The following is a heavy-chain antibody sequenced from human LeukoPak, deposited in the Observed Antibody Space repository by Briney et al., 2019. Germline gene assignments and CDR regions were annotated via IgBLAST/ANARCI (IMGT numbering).Heavy chain of an antibody. J-gene: IGHJ4*02. D-gene: IGHD5-18*01. CDR1: GASITTYY. V-gene: IGHV4-59*08. CDR3: ARGRGHTYIDY. Sequence: SETLSLTCSVSGASITTYYWNWIRQPPGKGLEWIGYIYYSGSTNYNPSLKSRVTISVDSSKNQFSLKLSSVTAADTAVYYCARGRGHTYIDYWGQGILVTVTS. CDR2: IYYSGST.